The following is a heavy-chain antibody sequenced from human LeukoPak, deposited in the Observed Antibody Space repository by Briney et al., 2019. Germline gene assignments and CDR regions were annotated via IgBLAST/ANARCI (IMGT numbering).Heavy chain of an antibody. D-gene: IGHD2-2*01. Sequence: SETLSLTCTVSGGSISSYYWSWIRQPPGKGLEWIGYIYYSGSTNYNPSLKSRVTISVDTSKNQFSLKLSSVTAEDMAVYYCARDRGDYCSSTSCYRIYWGQGTLVTVSS. CDR2: IYYSGST. V-gene: IGHV4-59*01. CDR3: ARDRGDYCSSTSCYRIY. CDR1: GGSISSYY. J-gene: IGHJ4*02.